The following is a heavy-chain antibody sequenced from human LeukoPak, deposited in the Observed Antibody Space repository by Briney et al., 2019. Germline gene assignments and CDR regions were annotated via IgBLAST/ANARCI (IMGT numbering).Heavy chain of an antibody. D-gene: IGHD1-26*01. CDR3: ARDFGSYYQRLNIDY. CDR1: GYTFTSYG. J-gene: IGHJ4*02. CDR2: ISAYNGNT. Sequence: GASVKVSCKASGYTFTSYGISWVRQAPGQGLEWMGWISAYNGNTNYAQKLQGRVTMTTDTSTSTAYMELRSLRSDDTAVYYCARDFGSYYQRLNIDYWGQGTLVTVSS. V-gene: IGHV1-18*01.